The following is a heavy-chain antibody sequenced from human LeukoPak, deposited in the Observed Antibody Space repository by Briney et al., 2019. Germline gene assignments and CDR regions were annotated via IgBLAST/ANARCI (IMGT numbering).Heavy chain of an antibody. CDR2: IISTTGSA. CDR1: GISINPYY. V-gene: IGHV4-4*07. D-gene: IGHD3-16*01. Sequence: PSETLSLTCTVSGISINPYYWTWIRQPAGKGLEWIGRIISTTGSANHNPSLKSRVTMSVDTSKNQFSLELTSVTAADTAVYYCMKDGPSWGLLWGLGTLVTVSS. J-gene: IGHJ4*02. CDR3: MKDGPSWGLL.